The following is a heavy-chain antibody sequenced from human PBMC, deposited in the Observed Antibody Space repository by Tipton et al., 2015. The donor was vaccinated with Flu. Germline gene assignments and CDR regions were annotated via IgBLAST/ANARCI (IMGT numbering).Heavy chain of an antibody. CDR2: IYPTDSET. J-gene: IGHJ6*02. CDR1: GYSFTNYW. V-gene: IGHV5-51*01. D-gene: IGHD3-10*01. CDR3: ARHGSDSGSYSSHYYYYYDLDV. Sequence: QLVQSGAEVKKPGESLKISCNASGYSFTNYWIGWVRQRPGKGLEWMGIIYPTDSETTYSPSFRGHVTISVDKSTNTAYLRWSSLTASDSAVYYCARHGSDSGSYSSHYYYYYDLDVWGQGTAVTVSS.